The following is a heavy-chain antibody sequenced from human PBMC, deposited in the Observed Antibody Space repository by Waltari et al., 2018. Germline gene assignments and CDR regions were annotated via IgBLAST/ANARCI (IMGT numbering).Heavy chain of an antibody. CDR1: GVPVYTSSYY. CDR3: ARQWIDGLLTDYYNPWDS. V-gene: IGHV4-39*01. J-gene: IGHJ4*02. Sequence: QLQPHDPGPGLVKSSEALSPTCSASGVPVYTSSYYWCGSRLPPGRGREWISNVDDRGTAHYNPSLKNRVSLSVDISQNQVSLSLASVTAADTATYYCARQWIDGLLTDYYNPWDSWGQGTPVTVSS. CDR2: VDDRGTA. D-gene: IGHD3-9*01.